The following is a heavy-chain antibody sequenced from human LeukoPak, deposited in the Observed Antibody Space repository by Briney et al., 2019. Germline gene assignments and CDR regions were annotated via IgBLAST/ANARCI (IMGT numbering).Heavy chain of an antibody. CDR3: GKACSYGTFNY. D-gene: IGHD5-18*01. V-gene: IGHV3-23*01. CDR1: GFTFSSSA. J-gene: IGHJ4*02. CDR2: IGISGGST. Sequence: GRSLRLSCAASGFTFSSSAMNWVRQAPGKGLEWVSAIGISGGSTYYADSVKGRFTISRDNSKNSLYLQMNRLRAEDTAVYYCGKACSYGTFNYWGQGTMVTVS.